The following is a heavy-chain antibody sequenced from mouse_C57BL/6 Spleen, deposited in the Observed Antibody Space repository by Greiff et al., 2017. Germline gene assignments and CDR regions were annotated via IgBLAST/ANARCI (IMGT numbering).Heavy chain of an antibody. Sequence: VQLKQSGPELVKPGASVKISCKASGYSFTDYNMNWVKQSNGKSLEWIGVINPNYGTTSDNQKFKGKATLTVDKYSSTAYIQLNSLTSEDSAVYYCARNGYDWGYYFDYWGQGTTRTVSS. J-gene: IGHJ2*01. V-gene: IGHV1-39*01. CDR1: GYSFTDYN. D-gene: IGHD2-2*01. CDR2: INPNYGTT. CDR3: ARNGYDWGYYFDY.